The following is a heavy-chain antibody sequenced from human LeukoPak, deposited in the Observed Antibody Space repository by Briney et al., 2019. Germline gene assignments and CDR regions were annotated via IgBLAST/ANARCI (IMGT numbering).Heavy chain of an antibody. Sequence: GGSLRLSCAASGFTFSSYVMSWVRQAPGKGLEWVSAISSSGGGTYYADSVKGRFTISRDNSKNTLYLQMNSLRAEDTAVYYCARGRPYNNGVPPWFDPWGQGTLVTVSS. V-gene: IGHV3-23*01. CDR3: ARGRPYNNGVPPWFDP. CDR1: GFTFSSYV. J-gene: IGHJ5*02. CDR2: ISSSGGGT. D-gene: IGHD1-14*01.